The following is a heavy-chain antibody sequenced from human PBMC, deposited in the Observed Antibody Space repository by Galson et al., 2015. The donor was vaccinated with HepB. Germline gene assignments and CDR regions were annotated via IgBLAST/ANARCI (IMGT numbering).Heavy chain of an antibody. J-gene: IGHJ5*02. CDR3: ASEYMVTTKNWFDP. V-gene: IGHV1-18*01. CDR1: GYTFSNYG. Sequence: SVKVSCKASGYTFSNYGLNWVRQAPGQGLEWMGWINIDKDYTTYAQKFQGRVTMTIDTTTCKAYMLLRSLRSDDTAVYYCASEYMVTTKNWFDPWGQGTLVTVSS. CDR2: INIDKDYT. D-gene: IGHD2-21*02.